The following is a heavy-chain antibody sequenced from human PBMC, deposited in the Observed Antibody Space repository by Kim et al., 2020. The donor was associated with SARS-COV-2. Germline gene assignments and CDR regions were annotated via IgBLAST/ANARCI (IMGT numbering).Heavy chain of an antibody. V-gene: IGHV4-39*07. CDR3: ASWGDGVNYYGMDV. J-gene: IGHJ6*02. Sequence: SETLSLTCTVSGGSISSSSYYWGWIRQPPGKGLEWIGSIYYSGSTYYNPSLKSRVTISVDTSKNQFSLKLSSVTAADTAVYYCASWGDGVNYYGMDVWGQGTTVTVSS. CDR2: IYYSGST. D-gene: IGHD7-27*01. CDR1: GGSISSSSYY.